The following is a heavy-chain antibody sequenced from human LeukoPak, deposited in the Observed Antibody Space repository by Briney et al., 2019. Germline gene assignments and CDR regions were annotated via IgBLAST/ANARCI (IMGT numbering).Heavy chain of an antibody. D-gene: IGHD3-22*01. CDR1: GDTFISYA. J-gene: IGHJ5*02. CDR3: AVYGSGYYSRWFDP. CDR2: IIPILGIA. Sequence: ASVKVSCKASGDTFISYAISWVRQAPGQGLEWMGRIIPILGIANYAQKFQGRVTITADKSTSTAYMELSSLRSEDTAVYYCAVYGSGYYSRWFDPWGQGTLVTVSS. V-gene: IGHV1-69*04.